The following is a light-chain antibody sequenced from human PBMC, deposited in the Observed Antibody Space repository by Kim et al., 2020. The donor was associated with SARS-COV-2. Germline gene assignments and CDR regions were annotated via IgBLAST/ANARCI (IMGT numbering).Light chain of an antibody. CDR3: SAWDNSLGAWV. Sequence: QAGLTQPPSVSKDLRQTATLTCTGNTNNVGNEGAAWLQQHQGHPPKILSYRNNNRPSGISERFSASRSGNTASLTITGLQPEDEADYYCSAWDNSLGAWVSGGGNQLTV. CDR2: RNN. V-gene: IGLV10-54*04. J-gene: IGLJ3*02. CDR1: TNNVGNEG.